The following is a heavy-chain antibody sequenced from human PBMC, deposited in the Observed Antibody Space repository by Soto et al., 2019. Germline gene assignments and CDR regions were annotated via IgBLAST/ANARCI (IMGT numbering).Heavy chain of an antibody. D-gene: IGHD4-17*01. CDR1: VGFFSAYY. J-gene: IGHJ4*02. V-gene: IGHV4-34*01. CDR2: INHSGST. Sequence: SETLSLTYAVYVGFFSAYYWSWISQPPGKGLEWIGEINHSGSTNYNPSLKSRVTISEDTSKNQFSLKLSSVTAADTAVYYCARGLFTVTTDYYFDYWGQGTLVTVS. CDR3: ARGLFTVTTDYYFDY.